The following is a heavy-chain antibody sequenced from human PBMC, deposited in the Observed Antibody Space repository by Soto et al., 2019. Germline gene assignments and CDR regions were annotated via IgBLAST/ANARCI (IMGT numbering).Heavy chain of an antibody. Sequence: KPSETLSLTCTVSGGSINSGAYFWSWIRQHPGRGLEWIGYVSKIGSTYYNPSLKSRVTISGDTSKSQFSLNLSSVTAADTAIYYCARGLVRGPFYFHALDVWGQGTTVTVSS. V-gene: IGHV4-31*03. D-gene: IGHD3-10*01. J-gene: IGHJ6*02. CDR3: ARGLVRGPFYFHALDV. CDR2: VSKIGST. CDR1: GGSINSGAYF.